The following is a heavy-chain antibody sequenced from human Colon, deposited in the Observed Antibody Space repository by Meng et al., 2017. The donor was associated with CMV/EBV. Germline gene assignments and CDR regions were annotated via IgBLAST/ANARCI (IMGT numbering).Heavy chain of an antibody. CDR3: VAEVGVRVFNN. D-gene: IGHD1-26*01. J-gene: IGHJ4*02. CDR2: ASYDGNNR. CDR1: GFSFRSHA. Sequence: LSCAASGFSFRSHAMPWVRQAPGRNLEWVAFASYDGNNRLYADPVKGRFTISRDNSENTLYLQMNSLTPEDTAVYYCVAEVGVRVFNNWGQGTLVTVSS. V-gene: IGHV3-30*03.